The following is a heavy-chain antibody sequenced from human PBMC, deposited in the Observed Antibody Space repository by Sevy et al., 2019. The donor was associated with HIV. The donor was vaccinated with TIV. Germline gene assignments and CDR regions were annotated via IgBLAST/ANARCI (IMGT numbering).Heavy chain of an antibody. Sequence: GGSLRLSCAASGFTFDDYGMSWVRQAPGKGLEWVSGINWNGGSTGYADSVKDRFTISRDNAKNSLYLQMNSLRAEDTALYYCARDRRYCSGGSCSYFDYWGQGTLVTVSS. CDR3: ARDRRYCSGGSCSYFDY. CDR2: INWNGGST. CDR1: GFTFDDYG. J-gene: IGHJ4*02. D-gene: IGHD2-15*01. V-gene: IGHV3-20*04.